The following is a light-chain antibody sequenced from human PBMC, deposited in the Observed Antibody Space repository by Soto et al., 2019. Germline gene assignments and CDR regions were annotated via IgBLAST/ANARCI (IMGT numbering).Light chain of an antibody. CDR1: SSDVGGYNY. V-gene: IGLV2-14*01. J-gene: IGLJ2*01. CDR3: RSYTSSSTVV. Sequence: QSALTQPASVSGSPGQSITISCIGTSSDVGGYNYVSWYQQYPGKAPKLMIYDVSNRPSGVSSRFSGSRSGYTASLTISGLQAEDEADYYCRSYTSSSTVVFGGGTKLTVL. CDR2: DVS.